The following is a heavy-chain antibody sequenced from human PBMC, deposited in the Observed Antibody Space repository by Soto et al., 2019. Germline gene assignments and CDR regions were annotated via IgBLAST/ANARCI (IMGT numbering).Heavy chain of an antibody. CDR1: GFTFSSYA. CDR2: ISYDGSNK. Sequence: QVQLVESGGGVVRPGRSLRLSCAASGFTFSSYAMHWVRQAPGKGLEWVAVISYDGSNKYYADSVKGRFTSSRDKSKNTLYLQMNSLRAEDTAVYYCARDAYYYDSSGYRPDAFDIWGQGTMVTVSS. CDR3: ARDAYYYDSSGYRPDAFDI. V-gene: IGHV3-30-3*01. D-gene: IGHD3-22*01. J-gene: IGHJ3*02.